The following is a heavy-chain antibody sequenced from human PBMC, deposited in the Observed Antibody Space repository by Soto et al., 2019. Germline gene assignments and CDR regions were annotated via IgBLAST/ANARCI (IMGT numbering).Heavy chain of an antibody. V-gene: IGHV1-18*01. D-gene: IGHD2-15*01. J-gene: IGHJ3*02. CDR2: ISAYNGNT. CDR1: GYTFTSYG. Sequence: ASVKVSCKASGYTFTSYGISWVRQAPGQGLEWMGWISAYNGNTNYAQKLQGRVTMTTDTSTSTAYMELRSLRSDDTAVYYCASRYCSGGSCYAETDAFDIWGQGTMVTVSS. CDR3: ASRYCSGGSCYAETDAFDI.